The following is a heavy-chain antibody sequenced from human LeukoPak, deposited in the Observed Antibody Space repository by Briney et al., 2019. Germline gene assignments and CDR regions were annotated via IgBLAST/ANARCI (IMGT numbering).Heavy chain of an antibody. V-gene: IGHV3-23*01. CDR1: GFIFSTYA. CDR2: ISGSGGST. J-gene: IGHJ4*02. CDR3: AKGITVTTYLYYFDY. Sequence: PGGSLRLSCAASGFIFSTYAMNWVRQAPGKGLEWVSTISGSGGSTYYADSVKGRFTISRDNAKNTLYLQMNSLRAEDTAVYYCAKGITVTTYLYYFDYWGQGTLVTVSS. D-gene: IGHD4-17*01.